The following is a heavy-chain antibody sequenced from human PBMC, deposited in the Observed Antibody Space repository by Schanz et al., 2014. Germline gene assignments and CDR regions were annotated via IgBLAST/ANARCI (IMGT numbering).Heavy chain of an antibody. J-gene: IGHJ4*02. V-gene: IGHV1-8*01. CDR3: ARGRTFDY. CDR1: GYTFTTYY. Sequence: QVQLLQSGAEVKKPGASMKVSCKASGYTFTTYYMLWVRQAPGQGLEWMGWMNPDSGNTGYAQKFQGRVTMTRNTSISTAYIELHILTSEDTAVYYCARGRTFDYWGQGTLVTVSS. CDR2: MNPDSGNT.